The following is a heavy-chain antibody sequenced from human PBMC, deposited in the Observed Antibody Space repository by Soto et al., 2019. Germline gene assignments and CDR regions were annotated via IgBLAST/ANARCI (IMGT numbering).Heavy chain of an antibody. CDR1: GGSFSGYY. CDR3: ARGLAAGDAFDI. D-gene: IGHD6-13*01. Sequence: QVQLQQWGAGLLKPSETLSLTCAVYGGSFSGYYWSWIRQPPGKGLEWIGEINHSGSTNYNPSLKSRVTISVDTSKNQFSLKLSSVTAADTAVYYCARGLAAGDAFDIWGKGTMVTVSS. J-gene: IGHJ3*02. V-gene: IGHV4-34*01. CDR2: INHSGST.